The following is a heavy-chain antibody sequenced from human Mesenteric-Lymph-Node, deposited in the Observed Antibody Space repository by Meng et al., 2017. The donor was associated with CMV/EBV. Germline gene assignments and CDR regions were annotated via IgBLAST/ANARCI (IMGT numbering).Heavy chain of an antibody. J-gene: IGHJ3*02. CDR3: ARDRGGDKGAFDI. D-gene: IGHD2-21*01. V-gene: IGHV3-48*03. CDR1: GFTLSSYE. CDR2: SSSRGNAV. Sequence: GESLKISCAASGFTLSSYEMNWVRQAPGKGLDWVSYSSSRGNAVYYADSVKGRFTLSRDNAKSSLYLQMNSLRAEDTAVYYCARDRGGDKGAFDIWGQGTMVTVSS.